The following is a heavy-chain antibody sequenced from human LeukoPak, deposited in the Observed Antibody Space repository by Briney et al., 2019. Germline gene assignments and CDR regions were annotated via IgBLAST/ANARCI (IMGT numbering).Heavy chain of an antibody. Sequence: GEALKISCKGSGYSFTTYWIGWVRQMPGKGLEWMGIIYPGDSDTRYSPSLQGHVTISAHKSIRTAYLQWSSLQASDTAMYYCARGIYCSTSCSHWFDPWGQGTLVTVSS. CDR1: GYSFTTYW. V-gene: IGHV5-51*01. J-gene: IGHJ5*02. D-gene: IGHD2-2*01. CDR3: ARGIYCSTSCSHWFDP. CDR2: IYPGDSDT.